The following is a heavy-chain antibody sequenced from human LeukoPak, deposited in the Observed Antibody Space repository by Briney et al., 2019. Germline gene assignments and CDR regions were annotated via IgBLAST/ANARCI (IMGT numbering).Heavy chain of an antibody. Sequence: SETLSLTCTVSGGSISSYYWSWIRQPPGKGLEWIGYIYYSGDTVYNPSLNSRVTISIDTSKNQFSLRLTSVTAADTAVYYCARKGEHYYDSGKVWPAWFDPWGQGTLVTVSS. J-gene: IGHJ5*02. CDR1: GGSISSYY. V-gene: IGHV4-59*01. CDR2: IYYSGDT. CDR3: ARKGEHYYDSGKVWPAWFDP. D-gene: IGHD3-10*01.